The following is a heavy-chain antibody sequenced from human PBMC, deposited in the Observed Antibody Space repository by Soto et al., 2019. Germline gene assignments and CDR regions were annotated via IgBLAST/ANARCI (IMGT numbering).Heavy chain of an antibody. CDR3: TKYRRTDAEGYSFDY. V-gene: IGHV4-59*01. CDR1: GGSISGSY. J-gene: IGHJ4*02. D-gene: IGHD2-15*01. CDR2: IHYSGST. Sequence: SETLSLTCTVSGGSISGSYWSWIRQTPRKVLEWVGYIHYSGSTNYNPSSKSRVTMSVDSAKNQLSLLLSSVTAADTAVQFCTKYRRTDAEGYSFDYWGQGTLVTVSS.